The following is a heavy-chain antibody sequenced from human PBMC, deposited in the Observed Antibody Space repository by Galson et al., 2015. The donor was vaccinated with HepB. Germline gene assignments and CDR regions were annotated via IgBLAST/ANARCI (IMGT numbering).Heavy chain of an antibody. Sequence: PLGQSSVAYGVNYNTRGRHGVREAPGKGLEGVTIISYDGSNKDFADSVKARFAVSRDNPKNTLYLQMNSLGPDEPAIYYCAKDPPGSRWPNSDYHHMDVWGKGTTVTVSS. CDR2: ISYDGSNK. J-gene: IGHJ6*03. CDR1: GVNYNTRG. CDR3: AKDPPGSRWPNSDYHHMDV. D-gene: IGHD6-19*01. V-gene: IGHV3-30*18.